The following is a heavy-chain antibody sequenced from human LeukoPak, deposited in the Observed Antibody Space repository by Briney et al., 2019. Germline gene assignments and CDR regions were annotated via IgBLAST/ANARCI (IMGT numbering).Heavy chain of an antibody. J-gene: IGHJ4*02. D-gene: IGHD4-11*01. Sequence: PSETLSLTCTVSGGSIRSSSYYWGWIRQPPGKGLEWIGSIYYSGITYYNPSLESRVTVSVDNSKNQFSLKLSSVTAADTAVYYCAKMTPVTSFQLLVLDSWGPGTLVTISS. CDR1: GGSIRSSSYY. CDR2: IYYSGIT. V-gene: IGHV4-39*07. CDR3: AKMTPVTSFQLLVLDS.